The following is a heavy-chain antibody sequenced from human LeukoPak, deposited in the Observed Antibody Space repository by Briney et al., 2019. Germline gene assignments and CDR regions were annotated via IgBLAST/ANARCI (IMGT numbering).Heavy chain of an antibody. Sequence: GGSLRLSCAASGFTFSGSAMHWVRRASGKGLEWVGRIRSKANSYATAYAALVKGRFTISRDNSKSTVYLQMGSLRAEDMAVYYCGRPDNPGPYQPLRYWGQGTLVTVSS. CDR2: IRSKANSYAT. V-gene: IGHV3-73*01. CDR1: GFTFSGSA. CDR3: GRPDNPGPYQPLRY. J-gene: IGHJ4*02. D-gene: IGHD2-2*01.